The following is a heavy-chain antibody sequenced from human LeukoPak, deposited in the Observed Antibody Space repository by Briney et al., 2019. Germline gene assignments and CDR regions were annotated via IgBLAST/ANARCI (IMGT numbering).Heavy chain of an antibody. CDR2: IWYAGSNK. Sequence: QPGGSLRLSSAASGFTFNCYRMHRVPPAPGKGLGGVADIWYAGSNKYYAYTVKGGFTTSKDNSKNTLYLQMNSLRAEDTAVYYCVRDQGWGGWKNWFDPWGQGTLVTVSS. D-gene: IGHD1-1*01. CDR3: VRDQGWGGWKNWFDP. V-gene: IGHV3-33*01. J-gene: IGHJ5*02. CDR1: GFTFNCYR.